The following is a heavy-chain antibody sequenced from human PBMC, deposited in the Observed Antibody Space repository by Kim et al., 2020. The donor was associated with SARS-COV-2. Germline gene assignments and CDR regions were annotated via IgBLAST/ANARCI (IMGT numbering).Heavy chain of an antibody. V-gene: IGHV4-59*01. D-gene: IGHD1-1*01. Sequence: NPSLRSRVTISADTSKGQFSLKLSSVTAADTALYYCARAAGGTIYYFDYWGQGTLVTVAS. J-gene: IGHJ4*02. CDR3: ARAAGGTIYYFDY.